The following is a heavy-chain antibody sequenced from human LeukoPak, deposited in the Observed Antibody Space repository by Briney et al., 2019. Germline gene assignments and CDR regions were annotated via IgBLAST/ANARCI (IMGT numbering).Heavy chain of an antibody. CDR2: ISGSGGIT. D-gene: IGHD1-1*01. Sequence: GGSLRLSCAASGITFSNYAMSWVRQAPGKGLEWVSTISGSGGITYYADSVKGRFTISRDNSKNTVNLQMNSLRGEDTALYYCAKDYQGGKTLATTPLFDYWGQGTLVTVSS. CDR1: GITFSNYA. J-gene: IGHJ4*02. V-gene: IGHV3-23*01. CDR3: AKDYQGGKTLATTPLFDY.